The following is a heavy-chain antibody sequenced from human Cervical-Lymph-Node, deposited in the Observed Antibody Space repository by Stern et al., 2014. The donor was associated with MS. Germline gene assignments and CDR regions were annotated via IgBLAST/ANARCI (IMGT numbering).Heavy chain of an antibody. J-gene: IGHJ6*02. Sequence: EVQLLESGGDLVPPGGSLRLSCAASGFNFNSYGMTWVRPAPGKGLEWVSTISGGDSSTFYADSVKGRFTISRDDSKNMLYLQMNSLRAEDTAVYYCAKRGWNFVTWSGPQYASDVWGQGTTVTVSS. V-gene: IGHV3-23*01. CDR1: GFNFNSYG. CDR2: ISGGDSST. D-gene: IGHD3-3*01. CDR3: AKRGWNFVTWSGPQYASDV.